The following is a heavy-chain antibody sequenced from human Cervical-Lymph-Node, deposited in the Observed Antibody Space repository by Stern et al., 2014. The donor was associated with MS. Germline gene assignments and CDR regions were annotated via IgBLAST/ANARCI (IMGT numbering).Heavy chain of an antibody. D-gene: IGHD3-22*01. CDR3: AREATRIVVGIDY. V-gene: IGHV1-2*06. CDR2: LNPNSDDT. CDR1: GYTFTAFF. J-gene: IGHJ4*02. Sequence: VQLVESGTKMQKPGASVRVSCKASGYTFTAFFIHWVRQVPGQGLEWMGLLNPNSDDTTYAQKVQDRVTQTRDKYIGHAYLEMSRLTSADTAVYYCAREATRIVVGIDYWGQGTQVTVSS.